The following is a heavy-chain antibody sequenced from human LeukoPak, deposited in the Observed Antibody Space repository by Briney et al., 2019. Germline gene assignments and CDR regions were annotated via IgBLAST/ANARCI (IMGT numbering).Heavy chain of an antibody. CDR3: ARHSGSYYYYYYMDV. V-gene: IGHV4-39*01. J-gene: IGHJ6*03. Sequence: PSETLSLTCTVSGGSISSSSYYWGWIRQPPGKGLEWIGSTYYSGSTYYNASLKSRVTISVDTSKNQFSLKLSSVTAADTAVYYCARHSGSYYYYYYMDVWGKGTTVTVSS. CDR1: GGSISSSSYY. CDR2: TYYSGST. D-gene: IGHD1-26*01.